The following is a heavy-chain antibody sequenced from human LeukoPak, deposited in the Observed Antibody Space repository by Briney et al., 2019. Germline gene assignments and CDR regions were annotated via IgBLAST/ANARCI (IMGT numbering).Heavy chain of an antibody. Sequence: GGSLRLSCAASGFTFSDYYMSWIRQAPGKGLEWVSYISSSGSTIYYADSVEGRFTISRDNAKNSLYLQMNSLRAEDTAVYYCVRDQTTITTAYFYYWGQGTLVTVSS. V-gene: IGHV3-11*04. D-gene: IGHD4-11*01. CDR1: GFTFSDYY. CDR3: VRDQTTITTAYFYY. CDR2: ISSSGSTI. J-gene: IGHJ4*02.